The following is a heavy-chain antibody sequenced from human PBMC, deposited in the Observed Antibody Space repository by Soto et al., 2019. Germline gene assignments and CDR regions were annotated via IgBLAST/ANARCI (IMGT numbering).Heavy chain of an antibody. V-gene: IGHV1-3*01. J-gene: IGHJ4*02. CDR1: GYTFTSYA. Sequence: ASVKVSCKASGYTFTSYAMHWVRQAPGQRLEWMGWINAGNGNTKYSQKFQGRVTMTRDTSASTAYMELSSLRAEDAAVYYCARLKYSSGWYSFDYWGQGTLVTVSS. CDR3: ARLKYSSGWYSFDY. D-gene: IGHD6-19*01. CDR2: INAGNGNT.